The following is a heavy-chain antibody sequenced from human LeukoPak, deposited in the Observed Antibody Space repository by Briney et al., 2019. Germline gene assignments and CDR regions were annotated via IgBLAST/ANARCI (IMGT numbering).Heavy chain of an antibody. CDR3: ARVDYYDSSGYSPLDI. V-gene: IGHV1-2*06. CDR2: INPNSGGT. Sequence: ASVKVSCKASGYTFTGYYMHWVRQAPGQGLEWMGRINPNSGGTNYAQKFQGRVTMTRDTSISTAYMELSRLRSDDTAVYYCARVDYYDSSGYSPLDIWGQGTMVTVSS. D-gene: IGHD3-22*01. J-gene: IGHJ3*02. CDR1: GYTFTGYY.